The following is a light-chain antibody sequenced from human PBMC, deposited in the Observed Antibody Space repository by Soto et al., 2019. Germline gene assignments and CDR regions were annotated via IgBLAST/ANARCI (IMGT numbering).Light chain of an antibody. J-gene: IGKJ4*01. CDR1: QSVTSTY. CDR2: GAS. Sequence: EIVLTQSPGTLSLSPGERATLSCRASQSVTSTYLGWYQQKPGQAPSLLIYGASSRATGIPDRFSGSGSGTDFTLTISRLEPEDFAVYYCQQSYGTPQITFGGGTKVEIK. CDR3: QQSYGTPQIT. V-gene: IGKV3-20*01.